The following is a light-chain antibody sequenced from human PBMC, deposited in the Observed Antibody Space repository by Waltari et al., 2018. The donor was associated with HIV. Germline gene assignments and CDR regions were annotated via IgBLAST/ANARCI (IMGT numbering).Light chain of an antibody. V-gene: IGLV3-21*04. CDR3: QLWDGTGDHPGV. J-gene: IGLJ1*01. CDR1: NIGSKG. CDR2: YDS. Sequence: SYVLTQPPSVSVAPGKTARITCGGNNIGSKGVHWYQQKPGQAPVLVIYYDSHRPSGIPGRVSGSKAGNTATLTISRVEAGDEADYYCQLWDGTGDHPGVFGTGTQVTVL.